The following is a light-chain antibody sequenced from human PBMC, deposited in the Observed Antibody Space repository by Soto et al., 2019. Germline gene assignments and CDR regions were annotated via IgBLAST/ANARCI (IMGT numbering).Light chain of an antibody. Sequence: VLTQPPSASGTPGQGVTISCSGSTSNIGSNYAYWYQQLPGTAPKLLIYRNNQRPSGVPDRFSGSKSGTSASLAISGLRSDDEADYFCATWDDSLNGFYVFGTGTKVTVL. J-gene: IGLJ1*01. CDR2: RNN. CDR1: TSNIGSNY. V-gene: IGLV1-47*01. CDR3: ATWDDSLNGFYV.